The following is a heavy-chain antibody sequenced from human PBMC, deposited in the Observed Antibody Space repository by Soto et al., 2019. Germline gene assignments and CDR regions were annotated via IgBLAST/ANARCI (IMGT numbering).Heavy chain of an antibody. CDR1: DGSVSSSSYY. Sequence: SETLSLTCTVSDGSVSSSSYYCGWVRQPPGKGLEWIGSVYYSGSTYYNPSLESRVTISVDKSKNQFSLKLMSLSAADTAIYYCGRLEGLATISYYFDYWGQGALVTVSS. CDR2: VYYSGST. J-gene: IGHJ4*02. V-gene: IGHV4-39*01. CDR3: GRLEGLATISYYFDY. D-gene: IGHD3-9*01.